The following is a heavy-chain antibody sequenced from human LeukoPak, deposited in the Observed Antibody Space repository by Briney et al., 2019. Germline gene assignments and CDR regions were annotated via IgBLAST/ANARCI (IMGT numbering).Heavy chain of an antibody. CDR1: GGSSRSGDYF. CDR2: IHYSGNT. D-gene: IGHD1-26*01. V-gene: IGHV4-30-4*02. CDR3: ARMGARDYFDY. J-gene: IGHJ4*02. Sequence: SETLSLTCAVSGGSSRSGDYFWSWIRQPPGKGLEWIGHIHYSGNTYYNPSLKSRVSISVDTSKNQLSLKLSSVTAADTAVYYCARMGARDYFDYWGQGTLVTVSS.